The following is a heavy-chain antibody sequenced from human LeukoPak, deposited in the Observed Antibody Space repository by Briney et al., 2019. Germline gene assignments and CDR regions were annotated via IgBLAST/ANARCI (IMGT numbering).Heavy chain of an antibody. CDR2: IYWNDDK. D-gene: IGHD3-22*01. J-gene: IGHJ5*02. CDR3: AQGKYYYESSAGYNWFDP. CDR1: GFYLNTSGVS. Sequence: SGPTLVNPTQTLTLTCTFSGFYLNTSGVSVGWSRQPPGKALEWLALIYWNDDKHYSPSLKGRLTITKDSSKDQLVLTMTNMDPVDTATYYCAQGKYYYESSAGYNWFDPWGQGTLVTVSS. V-gene: IGHV2-5*01.